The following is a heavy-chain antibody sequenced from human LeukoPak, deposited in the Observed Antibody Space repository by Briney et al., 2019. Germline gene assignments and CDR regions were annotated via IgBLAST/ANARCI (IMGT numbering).Heavy chain of an antibody. V-gene: IGHV1-69*04. D-gene: IGHD3-3*01. CDR1: GGTFSSYA. Sequence: GASVKVSCKASGGTFSSYAISWVRQAPGQGLEWMGRIIPILGIANYAQKFQGRVTMTRDTSISTAYMELSRLRSDDTAVYYCARIFGVVEDAFDVWGQGTMVTVSS. CDR2: IIPILGIA. J-gene: IGHJ3*01. CDR3: ARIFGVVEDAFDV.